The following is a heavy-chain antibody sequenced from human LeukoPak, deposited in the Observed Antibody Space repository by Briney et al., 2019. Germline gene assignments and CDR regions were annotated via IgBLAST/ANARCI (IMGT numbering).Heavy chain of an antibody. CDR2: IYYRERT. J-gene: IGHJ4*02. CDR1: GGFNNSHY. V-gene: IGHV4-59*11. Sequence: PSGTLSLTFTFSGGFNNSHYWSWIRQPPGKGLQGIGDIYYRERTNYNPSLRIRVTISVDTSNKQLSLKLTSVLAADTAMYYCVRRDNTGWNYFDHWGQGILVTASS. CDR3: VRRDNTGWNYFDH. D-gene: IGHD6-19*01.